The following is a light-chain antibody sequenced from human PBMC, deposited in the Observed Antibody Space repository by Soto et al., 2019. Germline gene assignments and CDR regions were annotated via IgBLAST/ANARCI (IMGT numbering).Light chain of an antibody. Sequence: DIQVTQSPPTLSASVGDRVTITCRASQTISTWMAWYQQKPGKAPKLLVYDASTLQSGVASRFSGSGSGTEFTLTISSLQSEDFAVYYCQQYNNWPPLTFGGGTKVDIK. CDR2: DAS. V-gene: IGKV1-5*01. CDR1: QTISTW. J-gene: IGKJ4*01. CDR3: QQYNNWPPLT.